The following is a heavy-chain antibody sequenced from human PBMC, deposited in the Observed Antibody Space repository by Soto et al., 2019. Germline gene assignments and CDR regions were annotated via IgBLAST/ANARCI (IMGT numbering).Heavy chain of an antibody. CDR3: AKGSWGYGDYDYFQH. D-gene: IGHD4-17*01. V-gene: IGHV3-23*01. Sequence: EVQLLESGGGLVQPGGSLRLSCAASGFTFSSYAMSWVRQAPGKGLEWVSAISGSGGSTYYADSVKGRFTISRENSKNTLYLQMNSLRAEDTAVYYCAKGSWGYGDYDYFQHWGQGTLVTVSS. J-gene: IGHJ1*01. CDR2: ISGSGGST. CDR1: GFTFSSYA.